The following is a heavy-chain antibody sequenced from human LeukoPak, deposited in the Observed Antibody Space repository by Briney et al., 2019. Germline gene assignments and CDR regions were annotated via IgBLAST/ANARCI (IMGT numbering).Heavy chain of an antibody. CDR2: ISGSGGST. D-gene: IGHD2-21*02. V-gene: IGHV3-23*01. Sequence: GGSLRLSCAASGFTFSSYAMSWVRQAPGKGLEWVSAISGSGGSTYYADSVKGRLTISRDNSKNTLYLQMNSLRAEDTAVYYCALLYCGGDCYFRYWGQGTLVTVSS. CDR3: ALLYCGGDCYFRY. CDR1: GFTFSSYA. J-gene: IGHJ4*02.